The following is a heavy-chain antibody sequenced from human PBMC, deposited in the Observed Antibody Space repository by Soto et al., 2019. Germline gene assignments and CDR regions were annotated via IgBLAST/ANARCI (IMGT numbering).Heavy chain of an antibody. D-gene: IGHD5-12*01. Sequence: SETLSLTCAVSGDSISSVNWWSWIRQPPGKGLEWIGYIYHSGSTYYNPSLKSRVTISVDRSKNQFSLKLSSVTAADTAVYYCARGPVEMATIGAFDYWGQGTLVTVSS. CDR1: GDSISSVNW. CDR3: ARGPVEMATIGAFDY. J-gene: IGHJ4*02. V-gene: IGHV4-30-2*01. CDR2: IYHSGST.